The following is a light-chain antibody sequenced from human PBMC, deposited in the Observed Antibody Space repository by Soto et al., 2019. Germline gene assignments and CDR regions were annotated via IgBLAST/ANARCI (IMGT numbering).Light chain of an antibody. CDR1: QSVSSTY. CDR2: DAS. V-gene: IGKV3D-20*01. Sequence: EIVLTQSPATLSLSPGERATLSCGASQSVSSTYLAWYQQKPGLAPRLLIYDASSRATGIPDRFSGSGSGTDSTLTISRLEPEDFAVDYCQQYGSSPFSFGQGMKLEIK. CDR3: QQYGSSPFS. J-gene: IGKJ2*03.